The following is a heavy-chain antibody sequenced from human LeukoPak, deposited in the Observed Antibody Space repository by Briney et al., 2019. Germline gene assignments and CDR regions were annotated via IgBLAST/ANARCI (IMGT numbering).Heavy chain of an antibody. CDR2: INSNNGDT. D-gene: IGHD5-24*01. J-gene: IGHJ4*02. V-gene: IGHV1-2*02. Sequence: ASVKVSCKTSGYTFTGYYLHWVRQAPGQGLEWVGGINSNNGDTHYAQNFQGRVTMTRDTSISTAYMELSRLVSGDTAVYYCARDGDGYNLDWGQGTLVTVSS. CDR3: ARDGDGYNLD. CDR1: GYTFTGYY.